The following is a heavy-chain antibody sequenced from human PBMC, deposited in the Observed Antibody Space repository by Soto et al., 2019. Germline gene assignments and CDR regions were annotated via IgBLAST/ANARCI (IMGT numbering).Heavy chain of an antibody. D-gene: IGHD5-12*01. CDR3: ASHSTSWFDP. J-gene: IGHJ5*02. V-gene: IGHV1-69*13. CDR1: GGTFSSYA. Sequence: VASVKVSCKASGGTFSSYAISWVRQAPGQGLEWMGGIIPIFGTANYAQKFQGRVTITADESTSTAYMELSSLRSEDTAVYYCASHSTSWFDPWGQGTLVTVSS. CDR2: IIPIFGTA.